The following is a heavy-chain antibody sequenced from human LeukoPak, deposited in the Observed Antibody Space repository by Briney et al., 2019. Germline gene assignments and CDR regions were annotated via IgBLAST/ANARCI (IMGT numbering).Heavy chain of an antibody. Sequence: PSGTLSLTCAVSGGSIGASINSPNWWSWVRQPPGKGLEWIGEIFHSGSTNYNPSLKSRVTMSVDKSKNQFSLKLSSVTAADTAVYYCARDGGNLYDSSGIDAFDIWGQGTMVTVSS. V-gene: IGHV4-4*02. J-gene: IGHJ3*02. D-gene: IGHD3-22*01. CDR3: ARDGGNLYDSSGIDAFDI. CDR2: IFHSGST. CDR1: GGSIGASINSPNW.